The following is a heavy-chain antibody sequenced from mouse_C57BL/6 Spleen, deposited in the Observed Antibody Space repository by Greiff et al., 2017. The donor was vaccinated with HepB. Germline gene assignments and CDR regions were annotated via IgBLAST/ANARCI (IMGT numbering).Heavy chain of an antibody. D-gene: IGHD4-1*01. Sequence: VKLQESGAELVRPGASVTLSCKASGYTFTDYEMHWVKQTPVHGLEWIGAIDPETGGTAYNQKFKGKAILTADKSSSTAYMELRSLTSEDSAVYYCTRVLPGAWFAYWGQGTLVTVSA. CDR1: GYTFTDYE. CDR3: TRVLPGAWFAY. CDR2: IDPETGGT. J-gene: IGHJ3*01. V-gene: IGHV1-15*01.